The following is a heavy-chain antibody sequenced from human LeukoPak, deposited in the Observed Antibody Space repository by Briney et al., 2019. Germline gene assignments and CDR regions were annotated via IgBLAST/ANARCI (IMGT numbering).Heavy chain of an antibody. CDR3: ARAVDTAMGYGFDY. CDR1: GYTFTSYG. J-gene: IGHJ4*02. CDR2: ISAYNGNT. V-gene: IGHV1-18*01. Sequence: ASVKVSCKASGYTFTSYGISWVRQAPGQGLEWMGWISAYNGNTNYAQKLQGRVTMTRDTSISTAYMELSRLRSDDTAVYYCARAVDTAMGYGFDYWGQGTLVTVSS. D-gene: IGHD5-18*01.